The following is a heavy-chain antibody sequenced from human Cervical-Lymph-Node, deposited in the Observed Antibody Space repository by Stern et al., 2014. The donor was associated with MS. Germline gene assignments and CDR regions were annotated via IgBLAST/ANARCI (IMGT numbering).Heavy chain of an antibody. CDR2: IYYSGST. V-gene: IGHV4-59*01. CDR3: ARGRAALDY. D-gene: IGHD6-13*01. Sequence: QLQLQESGPGLLKPSETLSLTCSVSGTSISSYYWSWIRPPPGKGLEWIGYIYYSGSTNYNPSLKSRVTISGDTSKNQFSLRLNSVTAADTAVYYCARGRAALDYWGQGTLVTVSS. J-gene: IGHJ4*02. CDR1: GTSISSYY.